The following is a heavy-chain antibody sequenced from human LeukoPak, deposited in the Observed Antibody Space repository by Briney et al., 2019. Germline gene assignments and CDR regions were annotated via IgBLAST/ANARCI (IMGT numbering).Heavy chain of an antibody. CDR1: GFTFSSYA. J-gene: IGHJ4*02. D-gene: IGHD3-10*01. CDR2: VSGGNDNT. V-gene: IGHV3-23*01. Sequence: GGSLRLSCAASGFTFSSYAMGWVRQAPGKGLELVLAVSGGNDNTHYADSVKGRFTIYRDNSKNTLYLQMNSLRAEDTALYYCATVAYYYGSGSYFPGYFDYWGQGTLVTVSS. CDR3: ATVAYYYGSGSYFPGYFDY.